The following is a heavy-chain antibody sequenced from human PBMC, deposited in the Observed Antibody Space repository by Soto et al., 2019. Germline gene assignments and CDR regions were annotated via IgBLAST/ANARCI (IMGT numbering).Heavy chain of an antibody. CDR3: ARAARYSRSFRWFDP. CDR2: IYYSGST. Sequence: QVQLQESGPGLVKPSQTLSLTCTVSGGSISSGGYYWSWIRQHPGKGLEWIGYIYYSGSTYYNPSLTSRFTISVDTYKNQFSLKLSSVTAADTAVYSCARAARYSRSFRWFDPWGQGTLVTVSS. V-gene: IGHV4-31*03. J-gene: IGHJ5*02. D-gene: IGHD6-13*01. CDR1: GGSISSGGYY.